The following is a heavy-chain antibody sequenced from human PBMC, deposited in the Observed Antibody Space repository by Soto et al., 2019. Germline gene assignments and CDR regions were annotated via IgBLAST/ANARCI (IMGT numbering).Heavy chain of an antibody. CDR3: ARETYGDYVGYFDP. CDR1: GGSIRRYY. D-gene: IGHD4-17*01. J-gene: IGHJ5*02. Sequence: SETLSLTCTGSGGSIRRYYWSWSLQPPGKGLEWIGYIYYSGITNYNPSLKSRVTISVDTSKNQFSLKLSSVTAADTAVYYCARETYGDYVGYFDPWGQGIQVTVS. V-gene: IGHV4-59*01. CDR2: IYYSGIT.